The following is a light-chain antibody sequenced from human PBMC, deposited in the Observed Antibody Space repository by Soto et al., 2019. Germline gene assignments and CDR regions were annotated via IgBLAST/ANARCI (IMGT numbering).Light chain of an antibody. CDR1: QSVSRSY. Sequence: EIVLTQSPATLSVYPGARAPLFCRASQSVSRSYLVWYQQKPGQAPRILIYGAFNRATGIPDRFSGSGSGTDCTLTISRLEPEDVAVYYCQQYGTSPWTFGQGTKVDIK. V-gene: IGKV3-20*01. J-gene: IGKJ1*01. CDR3: QQYGTSPWT. CDR2: GAF.